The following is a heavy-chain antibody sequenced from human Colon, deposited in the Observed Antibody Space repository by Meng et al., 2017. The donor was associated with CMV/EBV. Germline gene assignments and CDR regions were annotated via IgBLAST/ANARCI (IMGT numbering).Heavy chain of an antibody. J-gene: IGHJ6*02. CDR2: INPYSGVT. D-gene: IGHD6-19*01. CDR1: GYTFTDYY. V-gene: IGHV1-2*02. Sequence: ASVKVSCKSSGYTFTDYYIHWVRQAPGQGLEWVGWINPYSGVTSYAQKFQGRVTMTRDTSITTAYMELTRLTSDDTARYYCAKAVAASDYYYRGMDVRGQGTTVTVSS. CDR3: AKAVAASDYYYRGMDV.